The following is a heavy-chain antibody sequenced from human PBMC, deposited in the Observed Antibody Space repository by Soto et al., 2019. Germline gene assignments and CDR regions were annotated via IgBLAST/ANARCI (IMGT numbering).Heavy chain of an antibody. CDR1: GGTFSSYA. Sequence: EASVKVSCKASGGTFSSYAISWVRQAPGQGLEWMGWISAYNGNTNYAQKLQGRVTMTTDTSTSTAYMELRSLRSDDTAVYYCARDNPPLGYWGQGTLVTVSS. CDR2: ISAYNGNT. J-gene: IGHJ4*02. CDR3: ARDNPPLGY. V-gene: IGHV1-18*01.